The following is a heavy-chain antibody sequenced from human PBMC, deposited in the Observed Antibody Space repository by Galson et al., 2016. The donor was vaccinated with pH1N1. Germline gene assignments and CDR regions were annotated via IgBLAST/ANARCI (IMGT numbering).Heavy chain of an antibody. CDR2: MYPGGGT. V-gene: IGHV3-53*01. J-gene: IGHJ5*02. CDR1: EFLVSDRF. Sequence: SLRLSCAASEFLVSDRFMSWVRQAPGKRLEWVSIMYPGGGTYYADFAEGRFTISRDTSKNMLFLHMNTPRADDTALYYCAFDTAPNGADHWGQGTLVTVSS. CDR3: AFDTAPNGADH. D-gene: IGHD2-8*01.